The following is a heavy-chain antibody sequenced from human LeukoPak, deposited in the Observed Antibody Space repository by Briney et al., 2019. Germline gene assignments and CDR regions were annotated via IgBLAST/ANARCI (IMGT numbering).Heavy chain of an antibody. V-gene: IGHV4-31*03. CDR3: ARDRQQLAFDI. Sequence: SETLSLTCTVSGGSISSGGYYWSWIRQHPGKGLEWIGYIYYSGSTYYNPSLKSRVTISVDTSKNQFSLKLSSVTAADTAVYYCARDRQQLAFDIWGQGTMVTVSS. J-gene: IGHJ3*02. D-gene: IGHD6-13*01. CDR2: IYYSGST. CDR1: GGSISSGGYY.